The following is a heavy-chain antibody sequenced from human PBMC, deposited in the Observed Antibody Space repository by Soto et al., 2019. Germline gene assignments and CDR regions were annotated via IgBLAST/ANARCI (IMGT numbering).Heavy chain of an antibody. CDR2: INAGNGST. CDR3: VVAAQPYYFDY. V-gene: IGHV1-3*01. D-gene: IGHD2-15*01. CDR1: GYTFTSYD. J-gene: IGHJ4*02. Sequence: ASVKVSCKASGYTFTSYDMHWVRRAPGQRLEWMGWINAGNGSTKYSQKFQGRVTITRDTSASTAYMELSSLRSDDTAVYYCVVAAQPYYFDYWGQGTLVTVS.